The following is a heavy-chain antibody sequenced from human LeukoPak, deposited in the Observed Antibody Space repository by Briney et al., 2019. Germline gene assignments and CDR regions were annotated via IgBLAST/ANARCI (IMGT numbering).Heavy chain of an antibody. D-gene: IGHD2-2*01. CDR3: ARVLGYCSSTSCHTADY. V-gene: IGHV4-61*02. Sequence: SQTLSLTCTVSGRSISSGSYYWSCIRQPAGKGLEWIGRIYTSGSTNYNPSLKSRVTISVDTSKNQFSLKLSSVTAADTAVYYCARVLGYCSSTSCHTADYWGQGTLVTVSS. CDR1: GRSISSGSYY. J-gene: IGHJ4*02. CDR2: IYTSGST.